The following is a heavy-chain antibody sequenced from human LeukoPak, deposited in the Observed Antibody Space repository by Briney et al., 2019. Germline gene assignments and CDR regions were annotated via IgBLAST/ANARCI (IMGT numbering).Heavy chain of an antibody. D-gene: IGHD3/OR15-3a*01. CDR1: GFTFSRYW. V-gene: IGHV3-74*01. CDR3: VLDLFSSFAFDI. J-gene: IGHJ3*02. Sequence: GRSLRLSCAASGFTFSRYWMHWVRQAPGKGLLWVSRINSDGSSTYYADSVKGRFTTSRDNAKNALHLQMNSLTAEDTAVYYCVLDLFSSFAFDIWGQGTMVTVSS. CDR2: INSDGSST.